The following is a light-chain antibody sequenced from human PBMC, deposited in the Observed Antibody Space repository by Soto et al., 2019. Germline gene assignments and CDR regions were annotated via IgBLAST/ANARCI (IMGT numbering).Light chain of an antibody. CDR1: SSDVGGYNY. Sequence: QSALTQPASVSGSPGQSINISCTGTSSDVGGYNYVSWYQQHPGKAPKLMIYDVSNRPSGVSNRFAGSKSGNTASLAISGLQAEDEADYYCTSYTCSSTLGVFGGGTEVTLL. CDR3: TSYTCSSTLGV. J-gene: IGLJ2*01. CDR2: DVS. V-gene: IGLV2-14*01.